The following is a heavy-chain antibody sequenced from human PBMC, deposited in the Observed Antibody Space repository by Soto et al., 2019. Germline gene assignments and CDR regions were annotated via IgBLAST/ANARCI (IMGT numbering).Heavy chain of an antibody. CDR2: ISGSGGST. CDR1: GFTFSSYA. J-gene: IGHJ3*02. CDR3: AKIQSNVAVAGSEDDAFDI. V-gene: IGHV3-23*01. Sequence: QPGGSLRLSCAASGFTFSSYAMSWVRQAPGKGLEWVSAISGSGGSTYYADSVKGRFTISRDNSKNTLYLQMNSLRAEDTAVYYCAKIQSNVAVAGSEDDAFDIWGQGTMVTVSS. D-gene: IGHD6-19*01.